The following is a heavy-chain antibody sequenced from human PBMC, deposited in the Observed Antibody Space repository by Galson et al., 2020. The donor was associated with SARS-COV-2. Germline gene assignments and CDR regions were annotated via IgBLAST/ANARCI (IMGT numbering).Heavy chain of an antibody. J-gene: IGHJ4*02. V-gene: IGHV4-59*01. D-gene: IGHD4-17*01. CDR3: ARGHGAKAGFDY. Sequence: SETLSLTCTVSGGSLSSYYWSWIRQPPGRGLEWIGYIFYTGSAKYNPSLKSRGTISVDTSKNHFSLRLSSVTAADTAVYYCARGHGAKAGFDYWGQGTLVTVSS. CDR2: IFYTGSA. CDR1: GGSLSSYY.